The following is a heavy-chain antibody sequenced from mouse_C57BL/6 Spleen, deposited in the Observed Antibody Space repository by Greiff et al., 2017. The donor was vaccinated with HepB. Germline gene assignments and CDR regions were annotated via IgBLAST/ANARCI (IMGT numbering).Heavy chain of an antibody. CDR1: GFTFSDYG. D-gene: IGHD1-1*01. V-gene: IGHV5-17*01. CDR2: ISSGSSTI. CDR3: ASGNYYNYFDY. Sequence: EVKLQESGGGLVKPGGSLKLSCAASGFTFSDYGMHWVRQAPEKGLEWVAYISSGSSTIYYADTVKGRFTISRDNAKNTLFLQMTSLRSEDTAMYYCASGNYYNYFDYWGQGTTLTVSS. J-gene: IGHJ2*01.